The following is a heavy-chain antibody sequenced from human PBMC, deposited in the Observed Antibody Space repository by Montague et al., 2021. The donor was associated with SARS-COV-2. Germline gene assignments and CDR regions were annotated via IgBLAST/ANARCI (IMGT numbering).Heavy chain of an antibody. D-gene: IGHD3-10*02. V-gene: IGHV4-59*01. CDR2: IYYSGST. CDR3: ANVRRGQLQGWTLYYGFDY. CDR1: GGSISSYY. Sequence: SETLSLTCTVSGGSISSYYWSWIRQPPGRGLQWIGYIYYSGSTNYNPSLKSRVTISVDTSKNHLTLKLSSVTAAGTAVYYCANVRRGQLQGWTLYYGFDYWGQGTLVTVSS. J-gene: IGHJ4*01.